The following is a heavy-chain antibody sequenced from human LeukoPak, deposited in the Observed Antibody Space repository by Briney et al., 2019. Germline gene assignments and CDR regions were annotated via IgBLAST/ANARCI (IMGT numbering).Heavy chain of an antibody. CDR3: AKDNYNSDEHTFDY. CDR2: ISGSGGCT. J-gene: IGHJ4*02. V-gene: IGHV3-23*01. Sequence: GGSLRLSCAASGFTFSSYAMSWVRQAPGKGLEWVSAISGSGGCTYYADSVKGRFTISRDNAKNTLYLQMNSLRAEDTAVYYCAKDNYNSDEHTFDYWGQGTLVTVSS. CDR1: GFTFSSYA. D-gene: IGHD3-10*01.